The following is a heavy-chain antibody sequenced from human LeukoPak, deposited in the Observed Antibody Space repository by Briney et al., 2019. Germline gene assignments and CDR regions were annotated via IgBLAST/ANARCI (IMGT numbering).Heavy chain of an antibody. V-gene: IGHV1-46*01. D-gene: IGHD3-16*01. CDR1: GYTFTSYY. J-gene: IGHJ2*01. CDR3: AKKFGERYFVL. Sequence: ASVKVSCKASGYTFTSYYMHWVQQAPGQGLEWMGIINPSGGSTSYAQKFQGRVSMTRELSTSTVYMELSRLRSEGPAVYYCAKKFGERYFVLGAGATLVTVPS. CDR2: INPSGGST.